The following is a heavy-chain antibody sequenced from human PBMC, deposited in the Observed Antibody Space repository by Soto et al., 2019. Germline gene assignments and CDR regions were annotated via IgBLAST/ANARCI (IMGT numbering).Heavy chain of an antibody. CDR2: INPNSGGT. Sequence: ASVKVSCKASGYTFTGYYMHWVRQAPGQGLEWMGWINPNSGGTNYAQKFQGWVTMTRDTSISTAYMELSRLRSDDTAVYYCARDMPGTSWEYYYGMDVWGQGTTVTVSS. CDR1: GYTFTGYY. J-gene: IGHJ6*02. V-gene: IGHV1-2*04. D-gene: IGHD2-2*01. CDR3: ARDMPGTSWEYYYGMDV.